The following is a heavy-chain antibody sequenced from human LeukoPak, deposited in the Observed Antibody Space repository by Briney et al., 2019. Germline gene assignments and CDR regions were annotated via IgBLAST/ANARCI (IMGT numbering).Heavy chain of an antibody. D-gene: IGHD5-18*01. CDR1: RFALSDYS. CDR2: ISKNFFTI. V-gene: IGHV3-48*01. Sequence: GGSLRLSCAASRFALSDYSVNWVRQAPGKGLEWVSYISKNFFTIYYADSVKGRFTISRDNAKNSVYLQMDSLRAEDTAVYYCARDGGLSYEIDYWGQGTLVTVS. J-gene: IGHJ4*02. CDR3: ARDGGLSYEIDY.